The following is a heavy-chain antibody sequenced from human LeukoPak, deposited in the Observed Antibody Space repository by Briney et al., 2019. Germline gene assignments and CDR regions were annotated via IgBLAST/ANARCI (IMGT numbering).Heavy chain of an antibody. CDR2: ISGSGGST. J-gene: IGHJ4*02. CDR3: AKVRYSYGLGPFDY. V-gene: IGHV3-23*01. Sequence: GGSLRLXCAASGFTFSSYAMSWVRQAPGKGLEWVSAISGSGGSTYYADSVKGRFTISRDNSKNTLYLQMNSLRAEDTAVYYCAKVRYSYGLGPFDYWGQGTLVTVSS. CDR1: GFTFSSYA. D-gene: IGHD5-18*01.